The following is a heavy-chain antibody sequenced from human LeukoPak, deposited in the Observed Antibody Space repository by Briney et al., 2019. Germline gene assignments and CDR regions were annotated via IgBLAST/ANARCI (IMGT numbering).Heavy chain of an antibody. J-gene: IGHJ4*01. CDR1: GFTVSSNY. CDR3: ARVFVRGRYPHFDY. Sequence: GGSLRLSCAASGFTVSSNYMSWVRQAPGKGLEWVSVIYSGGSTYYADSVKGRFTISRDNSKNTLYLQMNSLRAEDTAVYYCARVFVRGRYPHFDYWGQGTLVTVSS. D-gene: IGHD3-10*02. CDR2: IYSGGST. V-gene: IGHV3-53*01.